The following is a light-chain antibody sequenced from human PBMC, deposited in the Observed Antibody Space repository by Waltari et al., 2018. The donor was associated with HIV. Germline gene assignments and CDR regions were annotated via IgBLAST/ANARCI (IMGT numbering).Light chain of an antibody. CDR3: QVWDSSRDHVV. Sequence: SSVLTQPPSVSVAPGQTARVTCGGDNIGTKSVHWYQLKAGQAPELIVFDNSDRPPGIPERLSGSNSGNKATLTISRVEAGDEADYYCQVWDSSRDHVVFGGGTKLTVL. CDR2: DNS. J-gene: IGLJ2*01. V-gene: IGLV3-21*02. CDR1: NIGTKS.